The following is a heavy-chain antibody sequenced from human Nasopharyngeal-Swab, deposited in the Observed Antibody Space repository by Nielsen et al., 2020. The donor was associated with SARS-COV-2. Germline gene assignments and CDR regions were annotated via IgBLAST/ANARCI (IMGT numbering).Heavy chain of an antibody. V-gene: IGHV3-66*03. Sequence: GESLKISCAASGFTVNSNFMTWVRQAPGKGLEWVSLIYSSGGTHYADSVKGRFTISRDNSNNTLYLQMNSLRPDDTAVYYCARDGYSYDGAFDIWGQGTLVTVSS. CDR3: ARDGYSYDGAFDI. CDR2: IYSSGGT. D-gene: IGHD5-18*01. CDR1: GFTVNSNF. J-gene: IGHJ3*02.